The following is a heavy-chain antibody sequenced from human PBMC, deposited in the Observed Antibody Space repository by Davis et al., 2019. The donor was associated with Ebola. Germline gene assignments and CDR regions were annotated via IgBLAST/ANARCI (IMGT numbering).Heavy chain of an antibody. CDR1: GFIFSNYW. CDR3: ARDPGSSWYFMDV. D-gene: IGHD6-13*01. CDR2: IKQDGSEK. V-gene: IGHV3-7*01. Sequence: GGSLRLSCAASGFIFSNYWMSWVRQAPGKGLEWVANIKQDGSEKYYVDSVKGRFTISRDNAKNSLYLQMNSLRAEDTAVYYCARDPGSSWYFMDVWGKGTTVAVSS. J-gene: IGHJ6*04.